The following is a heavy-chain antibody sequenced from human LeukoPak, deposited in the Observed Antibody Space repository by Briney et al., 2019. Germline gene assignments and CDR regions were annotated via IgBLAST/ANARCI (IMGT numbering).Heavy chain of an antibody. D-gene: IGHD1-26*01. J-gene: IGHJ1*01. V-gene: IGHV2-5*02. Sequence: SGPRLLQPSRTLTLTFTFAGFSLGTRGAGVGWIRHPPGQALELLTIIYWDDAKKYSPSLKSRLTIITDTSKNPVVLTMTNMNPVDTATYYCARSYSGTYWDWGQGTLVTVSS. CDR2: IYWDDAK. CDR3: ARSYSGTYWD. CDR1: GFSLGTRGAG.